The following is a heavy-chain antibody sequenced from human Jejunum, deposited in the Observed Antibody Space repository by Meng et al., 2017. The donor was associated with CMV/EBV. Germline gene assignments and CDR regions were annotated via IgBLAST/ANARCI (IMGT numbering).Heavy chain of an antibody. V-gene: IGHV1-46*04. CDR2: INPSSGST. Sequence: RHWGRQAPGQGLEWMGIINPSSGSTTYARKLQGRVTMTRDPSTSTFYMELSSLTSEDTAVYFCSRGPYYYESSGYYGGQSNWFDPWGQGTQVTVSS. D-gene: IGHD3-22*01. CDR3: SRGPYYYESSGYYGGQSNWFDP. J-gene: IGHJ5*02.